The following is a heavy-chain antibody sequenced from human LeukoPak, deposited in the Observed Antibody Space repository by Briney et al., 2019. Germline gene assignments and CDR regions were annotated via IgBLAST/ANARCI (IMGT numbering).Heavy chain of an antibody. Sequence: PGGSLRLSCAASGFTFSSYAMRWVRQAPGKGLEWVSAISGSGGSTYYVDSVKGRFTISRDNSKNTLYLQMNSLRAEDTAFYYCARDGPRLQEIYWGQGALVTVSS. D-gene: IGHD5-24*01. CDR3: ARDGPRLQEIY. V-gene: IGHV3-23*01. CDR2: ISGSGGST. CDR1: GFTFSSYA. J-gene: IGHJ4*02.